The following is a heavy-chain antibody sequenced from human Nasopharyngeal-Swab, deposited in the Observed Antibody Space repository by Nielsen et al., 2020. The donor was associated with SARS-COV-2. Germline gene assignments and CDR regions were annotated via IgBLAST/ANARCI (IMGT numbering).Heavy chain of an antibody. D-gene: IGHD3-9*01. V-gene: IGHV4-59*10. J-gene: IGHJ6*02. Sequence: SETLSLTCAAYGWSFSGYYWSWIRQPPGKGLEWIGRIYTSGSTNYNPSLKSRVTMPVDTSKNQFSLKLSSVTAADTAVYYCARGKPAYDILTGYFTRPYYYYYYGMDVWGQGTTVTVSS. CDR1: GWSFSGYY. CDR2: IYTSGST. CDR3: ARGKPAYDILTGYFTRPYYYYYYGMDV.